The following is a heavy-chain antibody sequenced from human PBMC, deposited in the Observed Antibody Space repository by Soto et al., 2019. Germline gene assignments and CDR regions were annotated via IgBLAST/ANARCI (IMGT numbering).Heavy chain of an antibody. J-gene: IGHJ4*02. Sequence: SVKVSCKASGGTFSSYTISWVRQAPGQGLEWMGRIIPILGIANYAQKFQGRVTMTADKSTSTAYMELSRLRSEDTAMYYCARGVEMATLHFDYWGQGTLVTVSS. CDR3: ARGVEMATLHFDY. CDR1: GGTFSSYT. V-gene: IGHV1-69*02. D-gene: IGHD5-12*01. CDR2: IIPILGIA.